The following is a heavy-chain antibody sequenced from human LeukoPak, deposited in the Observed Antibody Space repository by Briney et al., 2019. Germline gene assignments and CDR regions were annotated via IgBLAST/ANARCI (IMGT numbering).Heavy chain of an antibody. J-gene: IGHJ1*01. D-gene: IGHD2-21*01. CDR3: ARAPSEIGGYCPEYFRH. Sequence: GGSLGLSCAAPGFTFSTYWMHWVRQAPGKGLVWVSRIKSDGSTNYADSVKGRFTISRDNAKNTVSLQMNSLRPEDTGVYYCARAPSEIGGYCPEYFRHWGQGTLVTVSS. CDR1: GFTFSTYW. V-gene: IGHV3-74*01. CDR2: IKSDGST.